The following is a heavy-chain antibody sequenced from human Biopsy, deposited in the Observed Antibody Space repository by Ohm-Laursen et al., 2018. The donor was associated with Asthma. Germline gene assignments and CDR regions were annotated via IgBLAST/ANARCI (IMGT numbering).Heavy chain of an antibody. D-gene: IGHD6-19*01. Sequence: SLRLSCAASGFTFSSYAMHWVRQAPGKGLEWVAVISYDGSNKYYADSVKGRFTISRDNSKNALYLQMNSLRAEDTAVYYCAREGIAVAHFDYWGQGTLVTISS. J-gene: IGHJ4*02. CDR1: GFTFSSYA. V-gene: IGHV3-30-3*01. CDR3: AREGIAVAHFDY. CDR2: ISYDGSNK.